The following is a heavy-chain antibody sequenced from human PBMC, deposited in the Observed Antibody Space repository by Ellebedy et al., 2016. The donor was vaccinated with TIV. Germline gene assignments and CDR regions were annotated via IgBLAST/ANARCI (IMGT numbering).Heavy chain of an antibody. Sequence: GGSLRLXCTASGFTFADYSMNWFRQTPGKGLEWLGFIGSRTYGGATEYAASVKGRFTFSRDDSNSIAYLQMNSLKTEDTAVYYCERAGGYWGQGTLVTVSS. V-gene: IGHV3-49*03. J-gene: IGHJ4*02. CDR2: IGSRTYGGAT. D-gene: IGHD3-16*01. CDR1: GFTFADYS. CDR3: ERAGGY.